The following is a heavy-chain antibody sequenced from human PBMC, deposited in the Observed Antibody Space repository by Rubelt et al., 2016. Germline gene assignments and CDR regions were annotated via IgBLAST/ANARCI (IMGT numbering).Heavy chain of an antibody. D-gene: IGHD2-15*01. CDR2: ISGSGGST. CDR1: GFTVSSNY. J-gene: IGHJ4*02. Sequence: RLSCAASGFTVSSNYMSWVRQAPGKGLEWVSAISGSGGSTYYADSVKGRFTISRDNSKNTLYLQMNRLRAEDTAVYYCARARCSGGSCYSDYWGQGTLVTVSS. CDR3: ARARCSGGSCYSDY. V-gene: IGHV3-53*01.